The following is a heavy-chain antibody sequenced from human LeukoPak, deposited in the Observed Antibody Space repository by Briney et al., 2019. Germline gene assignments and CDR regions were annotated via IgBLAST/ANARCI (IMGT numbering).Heavy chain of an antibody. CDR1: GGSISSYY. CDR2: IYTSGST. CDR3: ARDADIVVASEPYFDY. V-gene: IGHV4-4*07. Sequence: SETLSLTCTVSGGSISSYYWSWIRQPAGKGLEWIGRIYTSGSTNYNPSLKSRATMSVDTSKNQFSLKLSSVTAADTAVYYCARDADIVVASEPYFDYWGQGTLVTVSS. D-gene: IGHD2-2*01. J-gene: IGHJ4*02.